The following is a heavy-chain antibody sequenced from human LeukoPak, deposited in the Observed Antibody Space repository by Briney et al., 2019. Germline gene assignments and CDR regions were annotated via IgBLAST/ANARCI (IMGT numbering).Heavy chain of an antibody. Sequence: GASVKVSCKASGYTFTGYYMHWVRQAPGQGLEWMGWINPNSGGTNYAQKFQGRVTMTRDTSISTAYMELSRPRSDDTAVYYCARDLTPGDILTGGFDYWGQGTLVTVSS. CDR1: GYTFTGYY. V-gene: IGHV1-2*02. CDR3: ARDLTPGDILTGGFDY. CDR2: INPNSGGT. J-gene: IGHJ4*02. D-gene: IGHD3-9*01.